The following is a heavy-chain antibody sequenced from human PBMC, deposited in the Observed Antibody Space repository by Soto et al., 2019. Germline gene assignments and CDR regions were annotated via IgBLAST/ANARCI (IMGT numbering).Heavy chain of an antibody. Sequence: QVQLQQWGAGLSKPSETLSLTCAVYGGSFSGYYWSWIRQPPGKGLEWIGEINHSGSTNYNPSLKSRVTISVDTSKNQFSLKLSSVTAADTAVYYCASASVDTAMVTFDYWGQGTLVTVSS. D-gene: IGHD5-18*01. CDR3: ASASVDTAMVTFDY. J-gene: IGHJ4*02. V-gene: IGHV4-34*01. CDR1: GGSFSGYY. CDR2: INHSGST.